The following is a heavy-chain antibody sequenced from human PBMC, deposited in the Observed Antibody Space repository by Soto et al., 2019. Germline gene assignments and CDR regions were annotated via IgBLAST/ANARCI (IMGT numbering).Heavy chain of an antibody. CDR3: ARFLWTGRTSDDY. D-gene: IGHD1-1*01. CDR2: IYYSGST. J-gene: IGHJ4*02. CDR1: GGSISSSSYY. V-gene: IGHV4-39*01. Sequence: PSETLSLTCTVSGGSISSSSYYWGWIRQPPGKGLEWIGSIYYSGSTYYNPSLKSRVTISVDTSKNQFSLKLSSVTAADTAVYYCARFLWTGRTSDDYWGQGTLVTVSS.